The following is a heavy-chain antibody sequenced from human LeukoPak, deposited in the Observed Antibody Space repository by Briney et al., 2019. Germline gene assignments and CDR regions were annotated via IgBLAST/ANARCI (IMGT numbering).Heavy chain of an antibody. CDR1: GGSIRSSY. V-gene: IGHV4-4*07. D-gene: IGHD1-26*01. J-gene: IGHJ4*02. CDR2: IYTSGST. CDR3: ARRMKWEPFDY. Sequence: ASETLSLICTVSGGSIRSSYWSWFRQPAGKGLEWIGRIYTSGSTNYNPSLKSRVTISVDTSKNQFSLKLSSVTAADTAVYYCARRMKWEPFDYWGQGTLVTVSS.